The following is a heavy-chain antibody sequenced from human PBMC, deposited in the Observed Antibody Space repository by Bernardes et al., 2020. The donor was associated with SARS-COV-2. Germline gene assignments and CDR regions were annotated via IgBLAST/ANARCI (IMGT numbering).Heavy chain of an antibody. Sequence: GGSLRLCCAAAGFTFSSFRVSWVRQAPGRGLEWVANIKEDGSEKNYVDSVKGRFSISRDNAKNSLYLQMNSLRAEDTAVYYCAKGGYRYGSWGYETRVTVSS. CDR1: GFTFSSFR. J-gene: IGHJ5*01. V-gene: IGHV3-7*01. D-gene: IGHD5-18*01. CDR3: AKGGYRYGS. CDR2: IKEDGSEK.